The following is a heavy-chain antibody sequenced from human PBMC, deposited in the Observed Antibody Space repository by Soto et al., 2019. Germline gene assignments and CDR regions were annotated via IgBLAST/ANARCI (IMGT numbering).Heavy chain of an antibody. J-gene: IGHJ4*02. D-gene: IGHD6-13*01. CDR2: IYYSGST. V-gene: IGHV4-4*02. CDR3: ARHDREYSSSWFDY. CDR1: SGSISSSNW. Sequence: SETLSLSCAVSSGSISSSNWWSWVRQPPGKGLEWIGSIYYSGSTNYNPSLKSRVTISVDTSKNQFSLKLSSVTAADTAVYYCARHDREYSSSWFDYWGQGTLVTVSS.